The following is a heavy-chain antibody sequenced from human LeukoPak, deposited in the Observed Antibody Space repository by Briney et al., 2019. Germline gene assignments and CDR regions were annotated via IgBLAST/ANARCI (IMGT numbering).Heavy chain of an antibody. V-gene: IGHV3-15*01. J-gene: IGHJ4*02. CDR3: TTAPQLVESTDY. CDR2: IKSKSDGGTT. D-gene: IGHD6-19*01. CDR1: GGSISSSSHY. Sequence: PAETLSLTCSVSGGSISSSSHYWGWIRQPPGKGLEWIGRIKSKSDGGTTDYAAPVKGRFTISRDDAKNTLFVQLNSLKPEDTAVYYCTTAPQLVESTDYWGQGTLVTVSS.